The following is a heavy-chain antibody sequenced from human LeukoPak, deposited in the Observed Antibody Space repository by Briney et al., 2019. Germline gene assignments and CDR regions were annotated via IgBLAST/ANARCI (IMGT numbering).Heavy chain of an antibody. D-gene: IGHD6-19*01. CDR3: ARDLSSGWYEGIV. J-gene: IGHJ4*02. CDR1: GFTFSSYS. V-gene: IGHV3-48*01. Sequence: PGGSLRLSCAASGFTFSSYSMNWVRQAPGKGLEWVSYISSSSSTIYYADSVKGRFTISRDNAKNSLYLQMNSLRAEDTAVYYCARDLSSGWYEGIVWGQGTLVTVSS. CDR2: ISSSSSTI.